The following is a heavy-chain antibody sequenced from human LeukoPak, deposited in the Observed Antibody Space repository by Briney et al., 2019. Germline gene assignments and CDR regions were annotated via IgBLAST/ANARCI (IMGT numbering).Heavy chain of an antibody. Sequence: PSETLSLTCAVSGGSISSGGYSWSWIRQPPGKGLEWIGYIYHSGSTYYNPSLKSRVTISVDRSKNQFSLKLSSVTAADTAVYYCARSGTVFLSVMWFDPWGQGTLVTVSS. D-gene: IGHD2/OR15-2a*01. J-gene: IGHJ5*02. CDR1: GGSISSGGYS. V-gene: IGHV4-30-2*01. CDR3: ARSGTVFLSVMWFDP. CDR2: IYHSGST.